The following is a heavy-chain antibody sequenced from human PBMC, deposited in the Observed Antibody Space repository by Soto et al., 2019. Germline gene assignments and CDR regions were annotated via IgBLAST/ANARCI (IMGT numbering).Heavy chain of an antibody. D-gene: IGHD2-15*01. Sequence: LRLSCAASGFTFRTYWMSWVRQAPGKGLEWVANINQDGSEIYYVDSVRGRFTISRDNARNSLHLQMHSLRTEDTAVYYCARPRGYCSGGSCFPSDYWGQGTLVTVSS. CDR1: GFTFRTYW. CDR3: ARPRGYCSGGSCFPSDY. V-gene: IGHV3-7*01. CDR2: INQDGSEI. J-gene: IGHJ4*02.